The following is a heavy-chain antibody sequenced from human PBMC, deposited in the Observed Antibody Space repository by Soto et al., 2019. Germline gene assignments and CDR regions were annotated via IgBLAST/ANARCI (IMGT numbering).Heavy chain of an antibody. CDR2: IYHSGNT. CDR1: GGSISSGGYY. Sequence: KPSETLSLTCTVSGGSISSGGYYWSWIRQHPEKGLEWIGHIYHSGNTYYNPSLKSRVTISVDTSKNQFSPKLSSVTAADTAVYYCARDASTSWHYLDYWGQGTLVTVSS. D-gene: IGHD6-13*01. V-gene: IGHV4-31*03. CDR3: ARDASTSWHYLDY. J-gene: IGHJ4*02.